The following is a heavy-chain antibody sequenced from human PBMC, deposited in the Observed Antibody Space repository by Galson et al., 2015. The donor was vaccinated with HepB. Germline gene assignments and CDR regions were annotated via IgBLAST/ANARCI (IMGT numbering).Heavy chain of an antibody. D-gene: IGHD3-10*01. CDR2: ISGSGGST. Sequence: SLRLSCAASGFTFSSYAMSWVRQAPGKGLEWVSAISGSGGSTYYADSVKGRFTISRDNSKNTLYLQMNSLRAEDTAVYYCAKDKPAATQTIAMVRGVIVPPHMDVWGQGTTVTVSS. CDR1: GFTFSSYA. V-gene: IGHV3-23*01. CDR3: AKDKPAATQTIAMVRGVIVPPHMDV. J-gene: IGHJ6*02.